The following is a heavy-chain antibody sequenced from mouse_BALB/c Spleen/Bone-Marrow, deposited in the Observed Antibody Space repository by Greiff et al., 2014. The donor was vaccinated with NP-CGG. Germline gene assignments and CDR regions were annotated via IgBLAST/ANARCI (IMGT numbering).Heavy chain of an antibody. CDR2: ISSGGSYT. J-gene: IGHJ1*01. CDR1: GFTFSNYG. Sequence: EVQLQQSGGDLVKPGGSLKLSCAASGFTFSNYGMSWVRQTPDKRLEWVATISSGGSYTYYPDSLKGRFTISRDNAKNTLYLQMMSLKSEDTAMYYCSSPDCYDSSPWWCFDVWGAGTTVTVSS. D-gene: IGHD1-1*01. V-gene: IGHV5-6*01. CDR3: SSPDCYDSSPWWCFDV.